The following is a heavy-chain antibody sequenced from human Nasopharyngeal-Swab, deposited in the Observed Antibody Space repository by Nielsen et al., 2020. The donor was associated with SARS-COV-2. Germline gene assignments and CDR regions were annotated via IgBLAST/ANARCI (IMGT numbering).Heavy chain of an antibody. V-gene: IGHV3-33*01. CDR2: IWYDGSNK. J-gene: IGHJ4*02. D-gene: IGHD5-18*01. Sequence: GGSLRLSCAASGFTFSSYGMHWVRQAPGKGLEWVAVIWYDGSNKYYVDSVKGRFTISRDNSKNTLYLQMNSLRAEDTAVYYCARDAHSYGFDYWGQGTLVTVSS. CDR1: GFTFSSYG. CDR3: ARDAHSYGFDY.